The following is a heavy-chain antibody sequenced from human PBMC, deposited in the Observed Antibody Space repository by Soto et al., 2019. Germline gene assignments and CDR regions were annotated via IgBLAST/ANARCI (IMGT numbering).Heavy chain of an antibody. Sequence: SVKVSCKASGFTFTSSAVQWVRQARGQRLEWIGWIVVGSGNTNYAQKFQERVTITRDMSTSTAYMELSSLRSEDTAVYYCAAGVRPFGYNDYYYGMDVWGQGTTVTVSS. D-gene: IGHD3-10*02. CDR3: AAGVRPFGYNDYYYGMDV. CDR1: GFTFTSSA. CDR2: IVVGSGNT. J-gene: IGHJ6*02. V-gene: IGHV1-58*01.